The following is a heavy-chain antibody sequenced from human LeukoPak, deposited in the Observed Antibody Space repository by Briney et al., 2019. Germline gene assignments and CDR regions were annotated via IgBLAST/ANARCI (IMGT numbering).Heavy chain of an antibody. Sequence: SVKVACKASGGTFSSYAISWVRQAPGQGLEWMGRIIPIFGIANYAQKFQGRVAITADKSTSTAYMELSSLRSEDTAVYYCATNVVGATDYWGQGTLVTVSS. CDR1: GGTFSSYA. D-gene: IGHD1-26*01. V-gene: IGHV1-69*04. J-gene: IGHJ4*02. CDR2: IIPIFGIA. CDR3: ATNVVGATDY.